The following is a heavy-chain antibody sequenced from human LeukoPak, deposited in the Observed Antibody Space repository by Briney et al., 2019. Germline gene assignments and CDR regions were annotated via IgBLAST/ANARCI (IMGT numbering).Heavy chain of an antibody. CDR2: IWYDGSNK. CDR3: ARDWNSPGYSSGWYYGMDV. Sequence: GRSLRLSCAASGFTFSSYVMHWVRQAPGKGLEWVAVIWYDGSNKYYADSVKGRFTISRDNSKNTLYLQMNSLRAEDTAVYYCARDWNSPGYSSGWYYGMDVWGQGTTVTVSS. CDR1: GFTFSSYV. V-gene: IGHV3-33*01. D-gene: IGHD6-19*01. J-gene: IGHJ6*02.